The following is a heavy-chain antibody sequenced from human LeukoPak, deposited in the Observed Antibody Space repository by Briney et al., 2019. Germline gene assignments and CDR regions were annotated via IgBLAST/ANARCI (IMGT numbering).Heavy chain of an antibody. D-gene: IGHD5-12*01. V-gene: IGHV3-20*04. CDR3: ARVTYYDSLYYFDY. J-gene: IGHJ4*02. CDR1: GFTFDDYG. Sequence: GSLRHSCAASGFTFDDYGLSWVRQAPGKGLEWVSGINWNGGSTGYADSVKGRFTISRDNAKNSLYLQMNSLRAEDTALYYCARVTYYDSLYYFDYWGQGTLVTVSS. CDR2: INWNGGST.